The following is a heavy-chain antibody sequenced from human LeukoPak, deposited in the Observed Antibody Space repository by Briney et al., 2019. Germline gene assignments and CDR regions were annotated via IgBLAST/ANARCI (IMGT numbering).Heavy chain of an antibody. J-gene: IGHJ6*03. CDR3: ARVLNYYDSSGSNYYYMDV. CDR2: ISGYNGNT. CDR1: GYTFNSYG. V-gene: IGHV1-18*01. Sequence: ASVKVSCKASGYTFNSYGISWVRQAPGQGLEWMGWISGYNGNTNYAQKLQGRVTMTTDTSTSTAYMELRSLRSDDSAVYYCARVLNYYDSSGSNYYYMDVWGKGTTVTVSS. D-gene: IGHD3-22*01.